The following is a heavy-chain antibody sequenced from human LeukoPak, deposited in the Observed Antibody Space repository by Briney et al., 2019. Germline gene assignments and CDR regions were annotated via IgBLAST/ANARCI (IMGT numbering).Heavy chain of an antibody. V-gene: IGHV4-34*01. CDR2: INHSGST. CDR1: GGSFSGYY. D-gene: IGHD3-22*01. CDR3: ARDAPYYYDSSGYPDWFDP. J-gene: IGHJ5*02. Sequence: SETLSLTCAVYGGSFSGYYWSWIRQPPGKGLEWIGEINHSGSTNYNPSLKSRVTISVDTSKNQFSLKLSSVTAADTAVYYCARDAPYYYDSSGYPDWFDPWGQGTLVTVSS.